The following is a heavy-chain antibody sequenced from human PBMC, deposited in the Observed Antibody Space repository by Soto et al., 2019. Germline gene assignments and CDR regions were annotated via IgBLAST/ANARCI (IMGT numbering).Heavy chain of an antibody. CDR1: GFTFSSYA. V-gene: IGHV3-23*01. J-gene: IGHJ4*02. Sequence: GGSLRLSCAASGFTFSSYAMSWVRQAPGKGLEWVSAISGSGGSTYYADSVKGRFTISRDNSKNTLYLQMNSLRAEDTAVYYSAKAPGRRDYDFWSGYRYYFDYWGQGTLVTVSS. CDR3: AKAPGRRDYDFWSGYRYYFDY. D-gene: IGHD3-3*01. CDR2: ISGSGGST.